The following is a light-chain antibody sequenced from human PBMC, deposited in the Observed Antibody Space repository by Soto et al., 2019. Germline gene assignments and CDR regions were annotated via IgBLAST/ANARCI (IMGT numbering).Light chain of an antibody. CDR3: QQYNNWPPWT. J-gene: IGKJ1*01. CDR1: QSVSSN. Sequence: EIVMTQSPATLSVSPGERATLSCRASQSVSSNLAWYQQKPGQAPRLLIYGASTRATGIPARFSGSGSGTEFTLTISSLHSEDFAVYYCQQYNNWPPWTFGQGTKVDSK. V-gene: IGKV3-15*01. CDR2: GAS.